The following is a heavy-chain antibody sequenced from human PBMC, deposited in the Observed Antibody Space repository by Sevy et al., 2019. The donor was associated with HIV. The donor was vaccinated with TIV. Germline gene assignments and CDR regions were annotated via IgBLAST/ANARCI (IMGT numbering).Heavy chain of an antibody. CDR3: ARDLGLRYFDWLLGGFDY. CDR2: ISAYNGNT. CDR1: GYTFTSYG. V-gene: IGHV1-18*01. J-gene: IGHJ4*02. Sequence: ASVKVSCKASGYTFTSYGISWVRQAPGQGLEWMGWISAYNGNTNYAQKLQGRVTMTTDTSTSTAYMELRSLRSDDTAVSYCARDLGLRYFDWLLGGFDYWGQGTLVTVSS. D-gene: IGHD3-9*01.